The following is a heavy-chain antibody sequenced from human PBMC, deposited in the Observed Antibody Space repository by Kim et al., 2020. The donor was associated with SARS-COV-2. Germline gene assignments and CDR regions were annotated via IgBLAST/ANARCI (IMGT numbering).Heavy chain of an antibody. V-gene: IGHV3-9*01. D-gene: IGHD3-3*01. Sequence: VKGRHTISRDNAKNSLYLQMNSLRAEDTALYYCAKDMDFNTIFPPYMDVWGKGTTVTVSS. J-gene: IGHJ6*03. CDR3: AKDMDFNTIFPPYMDV.